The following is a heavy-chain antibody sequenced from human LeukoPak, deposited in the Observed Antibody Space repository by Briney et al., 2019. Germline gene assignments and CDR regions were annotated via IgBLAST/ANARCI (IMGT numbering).Heavy chain of an antibody. J-gene: IGHJ3*02. V-gene: IGHV3-74*01. CDR2: INSDGSIT. Sequence: QAGGSLRLSCAASGFTFTTYWMHWVRQAPGKGLVWVSHINSDGSITSYADSVKGRFTISRDNAKNTLYLQMNSLRAEDTAVYYCARAYFDIWGQGTMVTVSS. CDR1: GFTFTTYW. CDR3: ARAYFDI.